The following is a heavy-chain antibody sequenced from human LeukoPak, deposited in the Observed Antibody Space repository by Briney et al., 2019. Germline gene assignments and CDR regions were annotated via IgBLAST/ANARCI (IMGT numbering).Heavy chain of an antibody. J-gene: IGHJ4*02. CDR2: IYYSGST. Sequence: PSETLSLTCTVSGGSISSSSYYWGWTRHPPGKGLEWIGSIYYSGSTYYNPSLKSRVTISVDTSKNQFSLKLSSVTAADTAVYYCARQLTYYYDSSGYYYDYWGQGTLVTVSS. CDR3: ARQLTYYYDSSGYYYDY. CDR1: GGSISSSSYY. D-gene: IGHD3-22*01. V-gene: IGHV4-39*01.